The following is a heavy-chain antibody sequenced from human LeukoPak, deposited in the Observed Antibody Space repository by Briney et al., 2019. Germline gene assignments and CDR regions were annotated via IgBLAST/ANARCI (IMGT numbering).Heavy chain of an antibody. CDR3: ARVGATNDVYDY. V-gene: IGHV3-64*01. Sequence: GGSLRLSCAASGFTFSSYAMHRVRQAPGKGLEYVSAISSNGGSTYYANSVKGRFTISRDNSKNTLYLQMGSLRAEDMAVYYCARVGATNDVYDYWGQGTLVTVSS. CDR2: ISSNGGST. D-gene: IGHD1-26*01. CDR1: GFTFSSYA. J-gene: IGHJ4*02.